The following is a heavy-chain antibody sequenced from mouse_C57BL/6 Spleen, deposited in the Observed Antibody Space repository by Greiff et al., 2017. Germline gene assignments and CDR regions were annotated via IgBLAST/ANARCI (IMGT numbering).Heavy chain of an antibody. V-gene: IGHV1-26*01. CDR3: ARKTFHYYAMDY. Sequence: VQLQQSGPELVKPGASVKISCKASGYTFTDYYMNWVKQSHGKSLEWIGDINPNNGGTSYNQKFKGKATLTVDKSSSTAYMELRSLTSEDSAVYYCARKTFHYYAMDYWGQGTSVTVSS. CDR1: GYTFTDYY. CDR2: INPNNGGT. J-gene: IGHJ4*01.